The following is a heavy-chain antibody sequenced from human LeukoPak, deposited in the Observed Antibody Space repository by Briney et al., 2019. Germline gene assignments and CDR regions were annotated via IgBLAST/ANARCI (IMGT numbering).Heavy chain of an antibody. CDR3: ARRLYSSSTYNWFDP. V-gene: IGHV4-34*01. CDR2: INHSGST. J-gene: IGHJ5*02. D-gene: IGHD6-6*01. CDR1: GGSFSGYY. Sequence: SETLSLTCAVYGGSFSGYYWSWIRQPPGKGLEWIGEINHSGSTNYNPSLKSRVTISVDTSKNQFSLKLSSVTAADTAAYYCARRLYSSSTYNWFDPWGQGTLVAVSS.